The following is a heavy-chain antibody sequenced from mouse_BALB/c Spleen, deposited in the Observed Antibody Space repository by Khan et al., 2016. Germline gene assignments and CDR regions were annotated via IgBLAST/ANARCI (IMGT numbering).Heavy chain of an antibody. CDR2: IYPGDGDT. CDR1: GYTSANYW. V-gene: IGHV1-87*01. Sequence: QVQLKESGAELARPGDSVRLSCKATGYTSANYWMQWVKQRPGQGLEWIGSIYPGDGDTRYSQKFKDKATLTADKSSSSVYMHLRSVASEDSAVXYCADALFVYWGQGTLVTVSA. CDR3: ADALFVY. J-gene: IGHJ3*01.